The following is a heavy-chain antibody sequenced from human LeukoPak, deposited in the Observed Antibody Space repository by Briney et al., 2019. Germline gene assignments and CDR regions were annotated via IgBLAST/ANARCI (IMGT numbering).Heavy chain of an antibody. Sequence: PGGSLILSCAASGFTSGIYAMSWVRQAPGKGLEWVSAFSGGGDSFYADSVKGRFTISRDNAKNSLYLQMNSLRAEDTAVYYCARDRGRSARGYYYGMDVWGQGTAVAVSS. CDR2: FSGGGDS. D-gene: IGHD2-15*01. CDR1: GFTSGIYA. J-gene: IGHJ6*02. V-gene: IGHV3-23*01. CDR3: ARDRGRSARGYYYGMDV.